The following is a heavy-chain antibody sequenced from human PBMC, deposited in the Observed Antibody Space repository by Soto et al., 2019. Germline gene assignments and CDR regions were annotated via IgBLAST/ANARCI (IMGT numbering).Heavy chain of an antibody. CDR2: IVVGSGNT. Sequence: SVKVSCKASGFTFTSSAVQWVRQARGQRLEWIGWIVVGSGNTNYAQKFQERVTITRDMSTSTAYMELSSLRSEDTAVYYCAAGFLGSSGWYGDDRGQGTLVTVSS. D-gene: IGHD6-19*01. CDR3: AAGFLGSSGWYGDD. J-gene: IGHJ4*02. CDR1: GFTFTSSA. V-gene: IGHV1-58*01.